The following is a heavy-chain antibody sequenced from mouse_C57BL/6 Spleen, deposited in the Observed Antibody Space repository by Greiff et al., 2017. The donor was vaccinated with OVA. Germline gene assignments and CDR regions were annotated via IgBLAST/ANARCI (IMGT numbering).Heavy chain of an antibody. Sequence: EVKLEESGGGLVQPGGSMKLSCVASGFTFSNYWMNWVRQSPEKGLEWVAQIRLKSDNYATHYAESVKGRFTISRDDSKSSVYLQMNNLRAEDTGIYYCTGAGKLGREGYFDYWGQGTTLTVSS. V-gene: IGHV6-3*01. CDR3: TGAGKLGREGYFDY. D-gene: IGHD4-1*01. J-gene: IGHJ2*01. CDR1: GFTFSNYW. CDR2: IRLKSDNYAT.